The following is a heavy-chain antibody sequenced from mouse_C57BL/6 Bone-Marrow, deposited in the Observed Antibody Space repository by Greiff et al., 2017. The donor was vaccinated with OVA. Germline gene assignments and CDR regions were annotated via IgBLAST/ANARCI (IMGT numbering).Heavy chain of an antibody. CDR3: TRSIYRFAY. V-gene: IGHV6-6*01. J-gene: IGHJ3*01. D-gene: IGHD2-1*01. CDR1: GFTFSDAW. Sequence: EVQLVESGGGLVQPGGSMKLSCAASGFTFSDAWMDWVRQSPEKGLEWVAEIRNKANNHATYYAESVKGRFTISRDDSKSSVYLQMNSLRAEDTGIYYCTRSIYRFAYWGQGTLVTVSA. CDR2: IRNKANNHAT.